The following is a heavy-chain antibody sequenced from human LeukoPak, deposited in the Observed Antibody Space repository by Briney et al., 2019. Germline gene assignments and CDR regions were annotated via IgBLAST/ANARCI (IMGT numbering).Heavy chain of an antibody. J-gene: IGHJ4*02. D-gene: IGHD3-9*01. CDR1: GFTFSSYD. V-gene: IGHV3-13*01. CDR3: AKAPSLRYFDWFSHPETCYFDY. Sequence: GGSLRLSCAASGFTFSSYDMHWVRQATGKGLEWVLAIGTAGDTYYPGSVKGRFTISRENAKNSLYLQMNSLRAEDTAVYYCAKAPSLRYFDWFSHPETCYFDYWGQGTLVTVSS. CDR2: IGTAGDT.